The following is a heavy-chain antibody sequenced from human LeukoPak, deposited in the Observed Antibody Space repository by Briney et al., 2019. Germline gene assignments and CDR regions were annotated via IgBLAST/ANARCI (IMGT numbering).Heavy chain of an antibody. CDR3: AKDIRELLPGYYFDY. J-gene: IGHJ4*02. CDR2: ISWNSGSI. V-gene: IGHV3-9*01. D-gene: IGHD1-26*01. CDR1: GFTFEDYA. Sequence: PLRLSCAPSGFTFEDYAMHWVRHAPGKALEWVSGISWNSGSILYADSVKGRFTIYRDNAKLSLYLQMNSLRAEDTALYYCAKDIRELLPGYYFDYWGQGTLVTVSS.